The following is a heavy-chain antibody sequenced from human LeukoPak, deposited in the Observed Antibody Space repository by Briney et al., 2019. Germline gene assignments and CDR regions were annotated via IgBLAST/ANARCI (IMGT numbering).Heavy chain of an antibody. CDR1: GFTFSFYW. D-gene: IGHD3-16*01. V-gene: IGHV3-7*01. Sequence: GGSLRLSCEATGFTFSFYWMSWVRQAPGKGLEWVANIKEDGSEKNYIDSVKGRFTISRDNAKNSLYLQMTSLRAEDTALYYCARDTHLSYAAGFDCWGQGTLVTVSS. CDR2: IKEDGSEK. CDR3: ARDTHLSYAAGFDC. J-gene: IGHJ4*02.